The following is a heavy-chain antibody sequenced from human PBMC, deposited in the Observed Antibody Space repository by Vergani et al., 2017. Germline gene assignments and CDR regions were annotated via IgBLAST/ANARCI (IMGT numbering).Heavy chain of an antibody. Sequence: QVQLQESGPGLVKPSQTLSLTCTVSGGSISSGGYYWSWIRQHPGKGLEWIGYIYYSGSTYYNPSLKSRVTISVDTSKNQFSLKLSSETAADTAVYYCARGPNYDSSGFDFDYWGQGTLVTVSS. V-gene: IGHV4-31*03. D-gene: IGHD3-22*01. CDR2: IYYSGST. CDR1: GGSISSGGYY. CDR3: ARGPNYDSSGFDFDY. J-gene: IGHJ4*02.